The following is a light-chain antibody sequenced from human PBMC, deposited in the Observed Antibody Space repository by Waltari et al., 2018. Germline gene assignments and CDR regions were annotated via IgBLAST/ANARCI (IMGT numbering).Light chain of an antibody. CDR3: QQRANWPPLT. Sequence: EIVLTQSPATLSLSPGERATLSCSASQSVSNFLAWYQQKPGQAPRLLIYHTSNRATGIRDRFSGRGSRTDYTLTNSSLEPGESAVYYCQQRANWPPLTFGGGTRVEI. CDR2: HTS. J-gene: IGKJ4*01. CDR1: QSVSNF. V-gene: IGKV3-11*01.